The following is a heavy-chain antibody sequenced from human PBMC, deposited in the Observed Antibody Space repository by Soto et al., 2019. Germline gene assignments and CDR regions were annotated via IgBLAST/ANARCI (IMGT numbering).Heavy chain of an antibody. V-gene: IGHV3-7*01. Sequence: PGGSLRLSCAASGFTFSTYWMSWVRQAPGKGLEWVANIKQDGSEEYYVDSVKGRSTISRDNAKNSLYLQMNSLRAEDTAVYYCARDETYYYGSGPVGGQGTLVTVSS. J-gene: IGHJ4*02. CDR1: GFTFSTYW. CDR3: ARDETYYYGSGPV. D-gene: IGHD3-10*01. CDR2: IKQDGSEE.